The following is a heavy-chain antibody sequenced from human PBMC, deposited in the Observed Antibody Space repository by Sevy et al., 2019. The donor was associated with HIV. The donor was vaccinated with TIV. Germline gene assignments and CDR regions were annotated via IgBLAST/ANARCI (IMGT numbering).Heavy chain of an antibody. D-gene: IGHD1-20*01. CDR2: IDPKSGGT. CDR1: GYTFSVKY. CDR3: ARGGSKWNDDCFDY. V-gene: IGHV1-2*02. Sequence: ASVKVSCKASGYTFSVKYIHWVRQAPGQGLEWVGWIDPKSGGTSYAQKFQGRVSMTRDTSISTAYMELYWLTSDDTAVYYCARGGSKWNDDCFDYWGQGSLVTVSS. J-gene: IGHJ4*02.